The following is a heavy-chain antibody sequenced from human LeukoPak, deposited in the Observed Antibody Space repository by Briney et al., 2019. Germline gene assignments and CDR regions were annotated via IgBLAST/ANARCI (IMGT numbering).Heavy chain of an antibody. D-gene: IGHD3-22*01. CDR2: INHSGST. CDR3: ARAHYYDSGGHHYAYDY. J-gene: IGHJ4*02. V-gene: IGHV4-34*01. CDR1: GGSFSGYY. Sequence: PSETLSLTCAVYGGSFSGYYWSWIRQPPGKGLEWIGEINHSGSTNYNPSLKSRVTISVDTSKNQFSLKLSSVTAADTAVYYCARAHYYDSGGHHYAYDYWGQGTLVTVSS.